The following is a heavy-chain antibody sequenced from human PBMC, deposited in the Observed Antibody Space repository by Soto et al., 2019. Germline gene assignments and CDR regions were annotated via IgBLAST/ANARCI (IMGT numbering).Heavy chain of an antibody. V-gene: IGHV1-18*01. J-gene: IGHJ5*02. CDR2: ISAYNGNT. CDR3: ARIFSSSWSNWFDP. Sequence: GASVKVSCKASGYTFTSYGIIWVRQAPGQGLEWMGWISAYNGNTNYAQKLQGRVTMTTDTSTSTAYMELRSLRSDDTAVYYCARIFSSSWSNWFDPWGQGTLVTVSS. CDR1: GYTFTSYG. D-gene: IGHD6-13*01.